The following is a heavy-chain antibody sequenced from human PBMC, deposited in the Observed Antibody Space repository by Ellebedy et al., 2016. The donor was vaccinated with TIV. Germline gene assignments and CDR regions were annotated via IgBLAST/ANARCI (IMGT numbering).Heavy chain of an antibody. V-gene: IGHV4-4*02. Sequence: MPSETLSLTCAVSGGSISSSNWWSWVRQPPGKGLEWIGEIYHSGSTNYNPSLKSRVTISVDKSKNQFSLKLSSVTAADTAVYYCARLFSGQSFLDYWGQGTLVTVSS. J-gene: IGHJ4*02. D-gene: IGHD5-12*01. CDR2: IYHSGST. CDR3: ARLFSGQSFLDY. CDR1: GGSISSSNW.